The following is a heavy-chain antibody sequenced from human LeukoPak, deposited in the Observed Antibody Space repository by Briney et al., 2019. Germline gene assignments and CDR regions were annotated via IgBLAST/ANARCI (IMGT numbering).Heavy chain of an antibody. Sequence: ASVKVSCKASGYTFTGYYMHWVRQAPGQGLEWMGWINPNSGGTNYAQKFQGWVTMTRDTSISTAYMELSRLRSDDAAVYYCARSTVAASFDYWGQGTLVTVSS. CDR2: INPNSGGT. J-gene: IGHJ4*02. V-gene: IGHV1-2*04. CDR3: ARSTVAASFDY. D-gene: IGHD6-19*01. CDR1: GYTFTGYY.